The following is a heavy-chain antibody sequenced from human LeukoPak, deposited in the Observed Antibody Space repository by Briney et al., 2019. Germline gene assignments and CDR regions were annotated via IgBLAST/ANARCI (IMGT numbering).Heavy chain of an antibody. CDR1: GYSISSGYY. CDR2: IYHSGST. CDR3: ARRVCCGGDCYHFGY. D-gene: IGHD2-21*01. J-gene: IGHJ4*02. Sequence: PSETLLLTCAVSGYSISSGYYWGWLRQPPGKGLEWIGSIYHSGSTYYNPSLKSRVAISVDTSKSQFSLKLSSVTAADTAVYFCARRVCCGGDCYHFGYWGQGTLVTVSS. V-gene: IGHV4-38-2*01.